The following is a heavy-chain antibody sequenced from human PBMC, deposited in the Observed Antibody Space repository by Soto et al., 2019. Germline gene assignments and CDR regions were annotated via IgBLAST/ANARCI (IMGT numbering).Heavy chain of an antibody. V-gene: IGHV3-15*01. D-gene: IGHD2-2*01. Sequence: GGSLRLSCAASGINFRNAYMSWVRQAPGKGLEWVGRIKSKVDGGTADYAAPVKGRFTISRDDSGNTLYLQMSSLKTEDTAMYYCATGTGQSDPSPYSTWYYFYGLDVWGQGTTVTVSS. CDR1: GINFRNAY. CDR3: ATGTGQSDPSPYSTWYYFYGLDV. J-gene: IGHJ6*02. CDR2: IKSKVDGGTA.